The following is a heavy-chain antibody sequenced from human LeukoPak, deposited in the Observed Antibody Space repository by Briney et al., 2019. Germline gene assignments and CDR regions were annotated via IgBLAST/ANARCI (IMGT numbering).Heavy chain of an antibody. V-gene: IGHV4-61*02. CDR1: GGSISRGGYY. CDR3: ARESPNYYYYYYMDV. CDR2: IYTSGST. Sequence: PSETLSLTCTVSGGSISRGGYYWSWIRQPAGKGLEWIGRIYTSGSTNYNPSLKSRVTMSVDTSKNQFSLKLSSVTAADTAVYYCARESPNYYYYYYMDVWGKGTTVTVSS. J-gene: IGHJ6*03.